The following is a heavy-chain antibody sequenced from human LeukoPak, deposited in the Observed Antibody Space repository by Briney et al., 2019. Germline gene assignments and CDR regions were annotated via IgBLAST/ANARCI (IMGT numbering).Heavy chain of an antibody. CDR2: IKQDGSEK. Sequence: GGSLRLSCAASGFTFSSYWMSWVRQAPGKGLEWVTNIKQDGSEKYYVDSVKGRFTISRDNAKNSLYLQMNSLRAEDTAVYYCARKITVAGINWYFDLWGRGTLVTVSS. V-gene: IGHV3-7*01. CDR1: GFTFSSYW. J-gene: IGHJ2*01. D-gene: IGHD6-19*01. CDR3: ARKITVAGINWYFDL.